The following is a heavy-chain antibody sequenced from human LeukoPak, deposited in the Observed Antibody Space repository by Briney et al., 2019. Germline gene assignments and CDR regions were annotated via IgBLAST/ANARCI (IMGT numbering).Heavy chain of an antibody. CDR3: ARGIAAAGNPNWFDP. CDR2: IWSDGSNK. D-gene: IGHD6-13*01. CDR1: GFIFSSYA. Sequence: PGGSLRLSCAASGFIFSSYAKHWVREAPGTGVEWGAVIWSDGSNKYYADSVKGRVTISRDNSKNKLYLQKNILRAEDTAVYYCARGIAAAGNPNWFDPWGQGTLVSVSS. V-gene: IGHV3-33*01. J-gene: IGHJ5*02.